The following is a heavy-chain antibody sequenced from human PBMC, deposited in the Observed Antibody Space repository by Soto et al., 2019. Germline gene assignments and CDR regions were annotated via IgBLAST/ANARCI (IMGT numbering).Heavy chain of an antibody. V-gene: IGHV3-30*18. D-gene: IGHD6-19*01. Sequence: PGGSLRLSCAASGFTFSSYGMHWVRQALGKGLEWVAVISYDGSNKYYADSVKGRFTISRDNSKNTLYLQMNSLRAEDTAVYYCAKPRYSSGWDTFDYWGQGTLVTVSS. CDR2: ISYDGSNK. CDR3: AKPRYSSGWDTFDY. J-gene: IGHJ4*02. CDR1: GFTFSSYG.